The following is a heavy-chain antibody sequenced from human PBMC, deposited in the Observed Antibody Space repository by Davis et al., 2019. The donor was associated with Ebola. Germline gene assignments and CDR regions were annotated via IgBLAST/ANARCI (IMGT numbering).Heavy chain of an antibody. CDR3: ARGLSGTYGFDY. CDR1: GFTFSDYY. V-gene: IGHV3-11*04. CDR2: ISSSGSTI. J-gene: IGHJ4*02. Sequence: GESLKISCAASGFTFSDYYMSWIRQAPGKGLEWVSYISSSGSTIYYADSVKGRFTISRDNAKNTLFLQMNSLRVDDTAVYYCARGLSGTYGFDYWGQGTLVTVSS. D-gene: IGHD1-26*01.